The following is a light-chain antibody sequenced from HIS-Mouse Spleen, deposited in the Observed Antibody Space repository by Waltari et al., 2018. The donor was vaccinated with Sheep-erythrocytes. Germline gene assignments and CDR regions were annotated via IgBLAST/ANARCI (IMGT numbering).Light chain of an antibody. V-gene: IGLV2-8*01. J-gene: IGLJ3*02. CDR1: SSDVGGYNY. CDR2: AVS. Sequence: QSALTQPPSASGSPGQSVTISCTGTSSDVGGYNYVSWYQQPPGKAPKLMIYAVSKRPSGVPARFSGSKSGNTASLTVSGLQAEDEADYYCSSYAGSNNWVFGGGTKLTVL. CDR3: SSYAGSNNWV.